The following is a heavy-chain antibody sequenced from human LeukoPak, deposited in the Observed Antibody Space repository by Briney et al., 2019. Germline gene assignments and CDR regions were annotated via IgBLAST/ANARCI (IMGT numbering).Heavy chain of an antibody. CDR1: GGSKSSQE. J-gene: IGHJ3*01. CDR3: ARFHNDDRVACGL. V-gene: IGHV4-59*11. CDR2: IYYSGST. Sequence: KPSETLSLLCAVSGGSKSSQELSGIRQSPGKGLEWIGYIYYSGSTNYNPSLKSRVTISVDTSKNQFSLKLSSVTAADTAVYLCARFHNDDRVACGLGGKGKMVTVSS. D-gene: IGHD2-21*01.